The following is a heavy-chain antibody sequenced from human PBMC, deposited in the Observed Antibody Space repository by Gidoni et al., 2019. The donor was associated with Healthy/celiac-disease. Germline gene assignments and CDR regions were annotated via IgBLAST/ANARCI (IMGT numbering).Heavy chain of an antibody. CDR2: IWYDGSNK. CDR1: GFTFSSYG. V-gene: IGHV3-33*01. D-gene: IGHD6-13*01. Sequence: QVQLVESGGGVVQPGRSLRLSCSASGFTFSSYGMHWVRQAPGKGLEWGAVIWYDGSNKDYADSGKGRFTISRDNSKNTLYLQMNSLRAEDTAVYYCASWYSSSWYGRYYFDYWGQGTLVTVSS. CDR3: ASWYSSSWYGRYYFDY. J-gene: IGHJ4*02.